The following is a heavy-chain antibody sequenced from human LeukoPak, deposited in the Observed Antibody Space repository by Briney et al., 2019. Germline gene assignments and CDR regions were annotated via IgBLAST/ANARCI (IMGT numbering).Heavy chain of an antibody. J-gene: IGHJ4*02. V-gene: IGHV1-2*02. CDR2: INPNSGDT. Sequence: ASVKVSCKAVGYRFSGYYIQWVRQAPGQGLEWMGWINPNSGDTDFAQKFQGRVTLTRDTSISTAYTELSSLRFDDTAVYYCARDRQYQIPDYWGQGTLVTVSS. D-gene: IGHD2-2*01. CDR3: ARDRQYQIPDY. CDR1: GYRFSGYY.